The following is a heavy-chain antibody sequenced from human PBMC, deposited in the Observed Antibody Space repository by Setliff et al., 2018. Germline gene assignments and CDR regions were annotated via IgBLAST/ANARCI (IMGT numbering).Heavy chain of an antibody. V-gene: IGHV3-48*01. CDR2: ISYSSGSI. J-gene: IGHJ4*02. D-gene: IGHD2-8*01. CDR1: GFTFSSYS. CDR3: ARVSSPGANSVYRSIDY. Sequence: GGSLRLSCEASGFTFSSYSMNWVRQAPGKGLEWVAHISYSSGSISYADSVKGRFTISRDNAKNSLYLQMNSLRAEDTAVYYCARVSSPGANSVYRSIDYWGQGTLVTVSS.